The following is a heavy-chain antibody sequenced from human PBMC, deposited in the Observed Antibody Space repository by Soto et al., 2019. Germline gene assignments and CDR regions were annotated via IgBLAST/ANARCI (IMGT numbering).Heavy chain of an antibody. Sequence: GGSLRLSCAASGFTFSSYWMSWVRQAPGKGLEWVANIKQDASEKYFVDSVKGRFTISRDNAKNSLYLQMYSLRAEDTAFYYCARDSRFGELFSADYFDYWGRGTLVTVSS. D-gene: IGHD3-10*01. V-gene: IGHV3-7*01. CDR1: GFTFSSYW. J-gene: IGHJ4*02. CDR3: ARDSRFGELFSADYFDY. CDR2: IKQDASEK.